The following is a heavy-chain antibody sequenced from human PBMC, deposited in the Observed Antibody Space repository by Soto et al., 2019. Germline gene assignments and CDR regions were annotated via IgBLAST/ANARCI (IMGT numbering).Heavy chain of an antibody. J-gene: IGHJ4*02. CDR3: AKVGDYYITSGYFDY. CDR2: VSWNSDNI. V-gene: IGHV3-9*01. CDR1: GFTFDDYA. D-gene: IGHD3-22*01. Sequence: PGGSLRLSCTASGFTFDDYAMHWVRQAPGKGLEWVSGVSWNSDNIDYADSVKGRFTISRDSAKNSLYLQMNSLRAEDTALYYCAKVGDYYITSGYFDYWGQGTMVTVSS.